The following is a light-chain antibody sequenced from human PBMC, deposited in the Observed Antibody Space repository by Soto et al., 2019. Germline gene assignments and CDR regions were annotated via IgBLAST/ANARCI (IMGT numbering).Light chain of an antibody. V-gene: IGKV1-8*01. CDR1: QAISTY. CDR2: AAS. J-gene: IGKJ1*01. CDR3: QQYYDYPRT. Sequence: IRVTQSPSSISASAGDRVTITCRASQAISTYLAWYQQKPGKAPELLILAASTLQSGVSSRFTGSGSGADFTLTISRVQSEDVATYYCQQYYDYPRTFGQGTRVEIK.